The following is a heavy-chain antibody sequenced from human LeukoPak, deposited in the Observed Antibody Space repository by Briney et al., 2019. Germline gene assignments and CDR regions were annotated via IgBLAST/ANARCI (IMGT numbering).Heavy chain of an antibody. D-gene: IGHD6-13*01. J-gene: IGHJ4*02. V-gene: IGHV3-23*01. CDR2: ISGSGGNP. CDR1: GFTFNNYA. Sequence: GGSLRLSCAASGFTFNNYAMNWVRQAPGKGLEWVSGISGSGGNPYYADSVEGRFTISRDNSKNTLYLQMNSLRAEDTAVYYCAKGLYSSGWYEIDYWGQGTLVTVSS. CDR3: AKGLYSSGWYEIDY.